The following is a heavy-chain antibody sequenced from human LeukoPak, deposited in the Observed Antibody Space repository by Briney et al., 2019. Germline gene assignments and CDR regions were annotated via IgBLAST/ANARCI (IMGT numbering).Heavy chain of an antibody. CDR3: ARQNFYRYCRSTSCYRPYYYYYMDV. CDR1: GRSFSGYY. V-gene: IGHV4-34*01. D-gene: IGHD2-2*01. Sequence: SETLSLTCAVYGRSFSGYYWSWIRQPPGKGLEWIGEIDHSGSTNYNPSLKSRVTISVDTSKNQFSLKLSSVTAADTTVYYCARQNFYRYCRSTSCYRPYYYYYMDVWGKGTTVTISS. J-gene: IGHJ6*03. CDR2: IDHSGST.